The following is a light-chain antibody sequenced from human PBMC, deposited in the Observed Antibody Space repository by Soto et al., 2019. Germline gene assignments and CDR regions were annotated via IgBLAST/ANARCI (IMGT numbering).Light chain of an antibody. CDR2: EVT. CDR1: SSDLGIYNY. Sequence: QSVLTQPASVSGSRGQSIAISCSGSSSDLGIYNYVSWYQQHPGKVPKLIIFEVTNRPSGVSNRFSGSKSGNTASLTISGLQAEDEADYYCSSYTTSSTRVFGTGTKVTVL. J-gene: IGLJ1*01. CDR3: SSYTTSSTRV. V-gene: IGLV2-14*01.